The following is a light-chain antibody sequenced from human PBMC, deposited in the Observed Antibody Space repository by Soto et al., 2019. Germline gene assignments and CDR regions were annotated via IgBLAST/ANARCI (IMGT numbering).Light chain of an antibody. Sequence: QSALTQPASVSGSPGQSITISCTGTSSDDGGYNYVSWYQQHPGKAPKLMIYDVSNRPSGVSNRFSGSKSGNTASLTISGLQAEDEADYYCSSYTSSSTPLYVFGTGTKVTVL. CDR1: SSDDGGYNY. CDR3: SSYTSSSTPLYV. CDR2: DVS. J-gene: IGLJ1*01. V-gene: IGLV2-14*01.